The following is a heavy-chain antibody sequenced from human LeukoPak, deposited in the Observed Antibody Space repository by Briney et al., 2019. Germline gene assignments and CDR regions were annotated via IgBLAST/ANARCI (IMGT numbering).Heavy chain of an antibody. CDR2: INPNSGGT. CDR3: AGTPPVVPAASANWFDP. J-gene: IGHJ5*02. CDR1: GFTFTDYF. V-gene: IGHV1-2*02. Sequence: GATVQVSCKTSGFTFTDYFIHWVRQAPGQGLEWMGWINPNSGGTNYAQKFQGRVTMTRDTSISTAYMELSRLRSDDTAVYYCAGTPPVVPAASANWFDPWGQGTLVTVSS. D-gene: IGHD2-2*01.